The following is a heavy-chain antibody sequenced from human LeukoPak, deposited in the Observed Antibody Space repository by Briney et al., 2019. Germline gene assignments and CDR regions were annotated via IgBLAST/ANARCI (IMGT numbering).Heavy chain of an antibody. V-gene: IGHV3-30*03. CDR2: ISYDGSNK. J-gene: IGHJ4*03. Sequence: GGSLRLSCAASGFTFSSYGMHWVRQAPGKGLEWVAVISYDGSNKYYADSVKGRFTISRDNSKNTLYLQMNSLRGDDTAVYYCARDLLQNFDYWGQGTTVTVSS. CDR1: GFTFSSYG. CDR3: ARDLLQNFDY. D-gene: IGHD2-15*01.